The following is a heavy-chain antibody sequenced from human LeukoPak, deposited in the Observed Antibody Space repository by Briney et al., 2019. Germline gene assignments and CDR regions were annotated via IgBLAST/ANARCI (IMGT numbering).Heavy chain of an antibody. CDR3: ASSSWKKTFDY. CDR1: GASISTYY. J-gene: IGHJ4*02. CDR2: IHTSGTT. V-gene: IGHV4-4*07. Sequence: SETLSLTCTASGASISTYYWNWIRKPAGKGLEWIGRIHTSGTTNYNPSLKSRVTMSIDTSQKKFSLNLTSVTAADTAVYYCASSSWKKTFDYWGQGALVTVSS. D-gene: IGHD1-1*01.